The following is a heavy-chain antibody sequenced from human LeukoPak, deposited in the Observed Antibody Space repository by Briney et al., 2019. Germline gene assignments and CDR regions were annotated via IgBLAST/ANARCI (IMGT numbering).Heavy chain of an antibody. CDR2: IYYSGST. CDR3: ARVAWNYWFDP. D-gene: IGHD1-7*01. V-gene: IGHV4-59*01. Sequence: SETLSLTCTVSGGSISSYYWSWIRQPPGKGLEWIGYIYYSGSTNYNPSLKSRVTISVDTSKNQFSLKLSSVTAADTAVYYCARVAWNYWFDPWGQGTLVTVSP. CDR1: GGSISSYY. J-gene: IGHJ5*02.